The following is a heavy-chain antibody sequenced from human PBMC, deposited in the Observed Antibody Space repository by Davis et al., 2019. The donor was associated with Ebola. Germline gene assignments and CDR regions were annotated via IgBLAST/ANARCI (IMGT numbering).Heavy chain of an antibody. Sequence: ASAKVSCKASGYTFTSYGISWVRQAPGQGLEWMGWISAYNGNTNYAQKLQGRVTMTTDTSTSTAYMELRSLRSDDTAVYYCARGSCSSTSCPHYGNWFDPWGQGTLVTVSS. CDR3: ARGSCSSTSCPHYGNWFDP. D-gene: IGHD2-2*01. CDR2: ISAYNGNT. V-gene: IGHV1-18*01. J-gene: IGHJ5*02. CDR1: GYTFTSYG.